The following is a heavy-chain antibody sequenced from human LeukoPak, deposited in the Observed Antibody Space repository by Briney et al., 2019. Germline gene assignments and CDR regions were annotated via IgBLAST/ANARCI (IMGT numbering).Heavy chain of an antibody. D-gene: IGHD2-15*01. Sequence: AGGSLRLSCAASGFTFNKYALHWVRQAPGKGLEYVSAISTNGDSTYYANSVKGRFTISRDNSKNTLYLQMGSLRADDMAVYYCARYCNGDNCYSGYDYWGQGTLVTVSS. CDR1: GFTFNKYA. CDR3: ARYCNGDNCYSGYDY. CDR2: ISTNGDST. J-gene: IGHJ4*02. V-gene: IGHV3-64*01.